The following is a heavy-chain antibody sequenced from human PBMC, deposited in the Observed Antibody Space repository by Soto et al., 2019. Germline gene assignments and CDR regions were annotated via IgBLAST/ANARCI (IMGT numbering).Heavy chain of an antibody. CDR1: GGSISSGGYY. Sequence: QVQLQESGPGLVKPSQTLSLTCTVSGGSISSGGYYWSWIRQNPGKGLEWIGYIYYRGSTNYNPSRKSRLSIAVDTSKNQFSLSLSSVTAADTAVYYCARDESATDAFDVWGQGTMVTVSS. D-gene: IGHD5-12*01. V-gene: IGHV4-31*03. J-gene: IGHJ3*01. CDR2: IYYRGST. CDR3: ARDESATDAFDV.